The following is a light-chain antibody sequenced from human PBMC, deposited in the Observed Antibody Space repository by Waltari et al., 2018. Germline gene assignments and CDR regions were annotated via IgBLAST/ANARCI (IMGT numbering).Light chain of an antibody. CDR2: KAS. CDR1: QNIFSW. CDR3: QHYNSFSRT. V-gene: IGKV1-5*03. Sequence: DFQMTQSPATLSASVGDRVTITCRASQNIFSWLARYQQKPGKAPKLLIYKASHLESGVPSRFSGRGFGTEFTLTINSLQPDDFATYYCQHYNSFSRTFGQGTKVDIK. J-gene: IGKJ1*01.